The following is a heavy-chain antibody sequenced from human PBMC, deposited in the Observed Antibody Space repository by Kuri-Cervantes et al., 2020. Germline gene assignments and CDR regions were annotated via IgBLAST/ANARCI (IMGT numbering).Heavy chain of an antibody. J-gene: IGHJ4*02. V-gene: IGHV3-23*01. CDR3: AKTSVAGTGGRYFDY. Sequence: GGSLRLSCAASGFTFSSYAMSWVRQAPGKGLEWVSAISGSGGSTYYADSVKGRFTISRDNSKNTLYLQMNSLRAEDTAVYYCAKTSVAGTGGRYFDYWGQGTLVTVSS. CDR1: GFTFSSYA. CDR2: ISGSGGST. D-gene: IGHD6-19*01.